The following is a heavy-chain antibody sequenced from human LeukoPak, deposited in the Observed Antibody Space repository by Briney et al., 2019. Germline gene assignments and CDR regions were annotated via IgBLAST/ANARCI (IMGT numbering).Heavy chain of an antibody. CDR1: RFTFSSYG. J-gene: IGHJ5*02. Sequence: GGSLRLSCEASRFTFSSYGMHWVRQAPGKGLEWVAVISYDGSKKYYADSVKGRITISRDNSKKTLSLQMNSLRAEDTAVYYCAKDTTVTTFLLDPWGQGTLVTVSS. CDR3: AKDTTVTTFLLDP. CDR2: ISYDGSKK. D-gene: IGHD4-17*01. V-gene: IGHV3-30*18.